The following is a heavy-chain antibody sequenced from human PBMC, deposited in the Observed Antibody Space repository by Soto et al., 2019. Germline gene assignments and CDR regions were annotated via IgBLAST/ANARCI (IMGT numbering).Heavy chain of an antibody. CDR3: ATFWSGYPYFDY. CDR1: GYTLTELS. D-gene: IGHD3-3*01. V-gene: IGHV1-24*01. CDR2: FDPEDGET. Sequence: QVQLVQSGAEVKKPGASVKVSCKVSGYTLTELSMHWVRQAPGKGLEWMGGFDPEDGETIYAQKFQGRVTMNEDTSTDKAYMELSRLRSEDTAVYYCATFWSGYPYFDYWGQGTLVTVSS. J-gene: IGHJ4*02.